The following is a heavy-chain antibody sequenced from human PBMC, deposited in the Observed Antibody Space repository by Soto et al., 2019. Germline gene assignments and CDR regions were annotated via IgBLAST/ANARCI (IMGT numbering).Heavy chain of an antibody. CDR3: ARHTYDILTGYYSSHHYYMDV. J-gene: IGHJ6*03. CDR2: IYPGDSDT. Sequence: GESLKISCKGSGYSFTSYWIGWVRQMPGKGLEWMGIIYPGDSDTRYSPSFQGQVTISADKSISTAYLQWSSLKASDTAMYYCARHTYDILTGYYSSHHYYMDVWGKGTTVTVSS. V-gene: IGHV5-51*01. D-gene: IGHD3-9*01. CDR1: GYSFTSYW.